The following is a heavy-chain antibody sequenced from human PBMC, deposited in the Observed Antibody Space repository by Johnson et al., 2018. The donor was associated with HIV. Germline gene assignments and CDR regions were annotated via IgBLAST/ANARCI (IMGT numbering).Heavy chain of an antibody. Sequence: VQLVESGGGLVQPGGSLRLSCAASGFAFHDRGMSWVRQAPGKGLEWVSGINGNSGSIGYADSVKGRFTISRDNAKNSLYLQMNSLRAEDTALYYCARYNGVDSSSSGQTDIWGQGTMVTVSS. J-gene: IGHJ3*02. CDR3: ARYNGVDSSSSGQTDI. CDR2: INGNSGSI. D-gene: IGHD2-8*01. CDR1: GFAFHDRG. V-gene: IGHV3-20*04.